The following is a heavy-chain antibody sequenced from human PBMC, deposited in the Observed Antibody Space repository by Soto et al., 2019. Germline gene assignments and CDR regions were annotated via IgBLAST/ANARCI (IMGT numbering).Heavy chain of an antibody. Sequence: SETLSLTCAVYGGSFSGYYWSWIRQPPGKGLEWIGEINHSGSTNYNPSLKSRVTISVDTSKNQFSLKLSSVTAADTAVYYCARQAWGKRFDYWGQGTLVTRLL. CDR3: ARQAWGKRFDY. J-gene: IGHJ4*02. CDR1: GGSFSGYY. D-gene: IGHD3-16*01. CDR2: INHSGST. V-gene: IGHV4-34*01.